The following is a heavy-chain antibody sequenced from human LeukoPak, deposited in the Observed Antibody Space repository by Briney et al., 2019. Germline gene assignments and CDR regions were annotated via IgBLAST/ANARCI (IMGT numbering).Heavy chain of an antibody. J-gene: IGHJ5*01. V-gene: IGHV4-59*01. CDR1: GGSISSYY. CDR2: IYDSGTT. CDR3: ARTGQQLVFAS. Sequence: SSETLSLTCTVSGGSISSYYWHWIRQPPGKGLEWIGCIYDSGTTNYNPSLKSRVTTSGDTAKNQFSLKMSSVTAADTAVYFCARTGQQLVFASWGQGTLVTISS. D-gene: IGHD6-13*01.